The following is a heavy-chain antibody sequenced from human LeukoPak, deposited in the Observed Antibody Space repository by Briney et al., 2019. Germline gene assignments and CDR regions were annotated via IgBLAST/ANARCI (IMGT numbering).Heavy chain of an antibody. CDR3: ARHGYYDSSGYYSSFDY. V-gene: IGHV4-39*01. D-gene: IGHD3-22*01. J-gene: IGHJ4*02. Sequence: SETLSLTCTVSGGSISSSSYYWGWIRQSPGKGLEWIGTIYYSGSIYYNPSLESRVSISVDTSKNQFSLKLSSVTAADTAVYYCARHGYYDSSGYYSSFDYWGQGSLVTVSS. CDR2: IYYSGSI. CDR1: GGSISSSSYY.